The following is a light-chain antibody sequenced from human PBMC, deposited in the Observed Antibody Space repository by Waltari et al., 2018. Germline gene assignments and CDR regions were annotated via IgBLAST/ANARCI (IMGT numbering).Light chain of an antibody. V-gene: IGLV2-23*01. CDR1: NSDVGGYDR. J-gene: IGLJ3*02. CDR3: CSFAGSNTWV. Sequence: QSALTQPASVSGSPGQSITISCTGTNSDVGGYDRVSWYQQHPDKAPKVMSYEDTKRPSGVSYRFSGSKSGNTASLTISGLQAEDEADYYCCSFAGSNTWVFGGGTKLTVL. CDR2: EDT.